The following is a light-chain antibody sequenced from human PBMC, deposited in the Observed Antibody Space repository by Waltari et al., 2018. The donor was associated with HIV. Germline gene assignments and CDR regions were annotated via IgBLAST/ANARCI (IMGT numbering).Light chain of an antibody. V-gene: IGLV2-14*01. CDR1: SSAVGAYKV. J-gene: IGLJ1*01. Sequence: QSALTQPASVSGSPGQSITISCTGTSSAVGAYKVVSWYQQHPGKAPQPIIYEVSNRPSGVSNRFSASKSGNTASLTISGLQAEDEADYYCTSYTTSITYVFGTGTKVTVL. CDR2: EVS. CDR3: TSYTTSITYV.